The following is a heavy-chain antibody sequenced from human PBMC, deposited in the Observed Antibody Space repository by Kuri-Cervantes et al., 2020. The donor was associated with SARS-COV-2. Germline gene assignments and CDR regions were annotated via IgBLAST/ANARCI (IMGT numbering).Heavy chain of an antibody. D-gene: IGHD2-2*01. J-gene: IGHJ6*03. Sequence: SVKVSCKAPGYTFTGYYMHWVRQAPGQGLEWMGWINPNSGGTNYAQKFRGRVTMTRDTSISTAYMELSRLRSDDTAVYYCASPSHCSSTSCYHYYYYYMDVWGKGTTVTVSS. CDR2: INPNSGGT. CDR3: ASPSHCSSTSCYHYYYYYMDV. V-gene: IGHV1-2*02. CDR1: GYTFTGYY.